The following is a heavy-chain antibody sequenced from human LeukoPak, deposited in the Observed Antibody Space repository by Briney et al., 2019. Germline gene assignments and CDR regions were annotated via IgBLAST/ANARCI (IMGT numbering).Heavy chain of an antibody. CDR2: ISGSGGST. Sequence: PGGSLRLSCAASGFTFSSYAMSWVRQAPGKGLEWVSAISGSGGSTYYADSVKGRFTISRDNSKNTLYLQMNSLRAEDTAVYYCAKDSYDSSGYYALDAFDIWGQGTMVTVSS. D-gene: IGHD3-22*01. V-gene: IGHV3-23*01. CDR3: AKDSYDSSGYYALDAFDI. J-gene: IGHJ3*02. CDR1: GFTFSSYA.